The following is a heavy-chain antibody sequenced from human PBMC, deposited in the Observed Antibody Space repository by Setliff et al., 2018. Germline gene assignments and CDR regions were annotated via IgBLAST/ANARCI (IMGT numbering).Heavy chain of an antibody. J-gene: IGHJ5*02. CDR3: AGGAFGSRWYVRPWFDP. Sequence: SETLSLTCTVSGDSISNYYWSWIRQPPGKGLEWIGDIDQSGSTNYNPSLKSRLTISVDTSKNQFSLSLSSVTAADTAVYYCAGGAFGSRWYVRPWFDPWGQGTLVTVSS. V-gene: IGHV4-59*12. CDR1: GDSISNYY. CDR2: IDQSGST. D-gene: IGHD6-13*01.